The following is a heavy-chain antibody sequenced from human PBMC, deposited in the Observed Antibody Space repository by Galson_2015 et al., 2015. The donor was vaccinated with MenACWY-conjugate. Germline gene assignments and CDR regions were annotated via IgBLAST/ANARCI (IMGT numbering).Heavy chain of an antibody. Sequence: SVKVSCKASGYTFPIYGISWVRQAPGQGLEWMGWINGYNGNTDHAQKFQGRVTLTTDTSTSTANMELRRLISEDTAVYYCARLSPYDSAVSDAFDIWGQGTMVTVSS. V-gene: IGHV1-18*01. CDR2: INGYNGNT. CDR1: GYTFPIYG. J-gene: IGHJ3*02. CDR3: ARLSPYDSAVSDAFDI. D-gene: IGHD3-22*01.